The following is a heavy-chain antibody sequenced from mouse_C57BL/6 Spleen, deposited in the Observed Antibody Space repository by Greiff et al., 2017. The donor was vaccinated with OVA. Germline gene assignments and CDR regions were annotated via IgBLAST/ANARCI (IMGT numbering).Heavy chain of an antibody. J-gene: IGHJ1*03. CDR1: GYSITSGYY. CDR2: ISYDGSN. D-gene: IGHD1-1*01. CDR3: AREYGSSGYFDV. Sequence: VQLKESGPGLVKPSQSLSLTCSVTGYSITSGYYWNWIRQFPGNKLEWMGYISYDGSNNYNPSLKNRISITRDTSKNQFFLKLNSVTTEDTATYYCAREYGSSGYFDVWGTGTTVTVSS. V-gene: IGHV3-6*01.